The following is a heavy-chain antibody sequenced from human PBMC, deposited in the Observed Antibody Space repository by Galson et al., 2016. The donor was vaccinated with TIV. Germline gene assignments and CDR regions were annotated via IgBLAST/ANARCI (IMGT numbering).Heavy chain of an antibody. CDR3: ARATPPPVSSNGWNDAFDF. CDR1: GFTFSGYA. V-gene: IGHV3-23*01. D-gene: IGHD6-19*01. Sequence: SLRLSCAASGFTFSGYAMSWVRHALGKGLEWVSVVTGRSRSTHYADSVRGRFAISRDNSRNTLSLQMNSLRVEDTAVYFCARATPPPVSSNGWNDAFDFWGQGTIVTVSS. J-gene: IGHJ3*01. CDR2: VTGRSRST.